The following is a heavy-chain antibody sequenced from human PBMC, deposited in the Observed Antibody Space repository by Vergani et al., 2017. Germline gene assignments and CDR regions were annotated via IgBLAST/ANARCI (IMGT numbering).Heavy chain of an antibody. V-gene: IGHV1-8*01. J-gene: IGHJ4*02. CDR3: ARANTAMVTPFDY. CDR1: GYTFTSYD. CDR2: MNPNSGNT. Sequence: QVQLVQSGAEVKKPGASVKVSCKASGYTFTSYDINWVRQATGQGLEWMGWMNPNSGNTGYAQKFQGRVTMTRNTSISTAYMALSRLRSDDTAVYYCARANTAMVTPFDYWGQGTLVTVSS. D-gene: IGHD5-18*01.